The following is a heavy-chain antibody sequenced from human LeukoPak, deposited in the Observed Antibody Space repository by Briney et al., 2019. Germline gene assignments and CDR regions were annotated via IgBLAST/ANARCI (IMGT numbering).Heavy chain of an antibody. D-gene: IGHD4-17*01. J-gene: IGHJ2*01. CDR2: INHSGST. V-gene: IGHV4-34*01. CDR1: GGPFSGYY. Sequence: SETLSLTCAVYGGPFSGYYWTWICQPPERRLEWIGEINHSGSTNYNPSLKSRVTISIDMSKNQFSLKVNSVTAADTAVYYCARYGVTTAGWSFDLWGRGTLVTVSS. CDR3: ARYGVTTAGWSFDL.